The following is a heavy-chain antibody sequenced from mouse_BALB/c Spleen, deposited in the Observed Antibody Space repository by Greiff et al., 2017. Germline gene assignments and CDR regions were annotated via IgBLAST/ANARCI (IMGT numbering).Heavy chain of an antibody. Sequence: EVMLVESGGGLVQPGGSLKLSCAASGFTFSSYTMSWVRQTPEKRLEWVAYISNGGGSTYYPDTVKGRFTISRDNAKNTLYLQMSSLKSEDTAMYYCARRFYGSSYYFDYWGQGTTLTVSS. J-gene: IGHJ2*01. CDR2: ISNGGGST. V-gene: IGHV5-12-2*01. D-gene: IGHD1-1*01. CDR3: ARRFYGSSYYFDY. CDR1: GFTFSSYT.